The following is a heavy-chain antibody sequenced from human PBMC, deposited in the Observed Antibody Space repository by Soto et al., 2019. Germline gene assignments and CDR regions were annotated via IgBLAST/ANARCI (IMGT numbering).Heavy chain of an antibody. V-gene: IGHV3-21*01. D-gene: IGHD2-2*01. CDR1: GFTFSSYS. Sequence: EVQLVESGGGLVKPGGSLRLSCAASGFTFSSYSMNWVRQAPGKGLEWVSSISSSSSYIYYADSVKGRFTISRDNAKNSLYLQMNSLRAEDTAVYYCARDLAARDHKGYCSSTGCLDLRLIAAAGYWYFDLWGRGTLVTVSS. J-gene: IGHJ2*01. CDR3: ARDLAARDHKGYCSSTGCLDLRLIAAAGYWYFDL. CDR2: ISSSSSYI.